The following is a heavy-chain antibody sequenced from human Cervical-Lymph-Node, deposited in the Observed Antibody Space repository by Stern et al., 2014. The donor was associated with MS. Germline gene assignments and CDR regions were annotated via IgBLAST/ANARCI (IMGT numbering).Heavy chain of an antibody. CDR2: FDPEDGEA. CDR3: ATDYNY. CDR1: GSTLSEFS. D-gene: IGHD4-11*01. V-gene: IGHV1-24*01. Sequence: QVQLVESGAEVQKPGASVKVSCTVSGSTLSEFSMHWVRQAPGKGLEWMGNFDPEDGEAIYAKRFQGRVTMTADTSTDTAYMELSSLRSEDTAVYYCATDYNYWGQGTLVTVSS. J-gene: IGHJ4*02.